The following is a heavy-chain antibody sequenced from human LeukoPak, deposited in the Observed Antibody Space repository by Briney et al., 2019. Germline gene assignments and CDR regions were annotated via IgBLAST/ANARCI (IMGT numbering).Heavy chain of an antibody. J-gene: IGHJ3*02. CDR2: ISAYNGNT. D-gene: IGHD5-24*01. V-gene: IGHV1-18*01. CDR1: GYTFTSYG. CDR3: ARGLQETLAWLKAFSAFDI. Sequence: ASVKVSCKASGYTFTSYGISWVRQAPGQGLEWMGWISAYNGNTNYAQKLQGRVTMTTDTSTSTASMKLRSLRSDDTAVYYCARGLQETLAWLKAFSAFDIWGQGTMVTVSS.